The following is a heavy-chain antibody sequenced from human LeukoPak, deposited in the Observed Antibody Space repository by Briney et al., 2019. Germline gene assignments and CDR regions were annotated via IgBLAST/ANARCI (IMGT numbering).Heavy chain of an antibody. CDR2: INPSGGST. CDR1: GYTFTNYY. Sequence: GASVKVSCKASGYTFTNYYVHWVRQAPGQELEWMGVINPSGGSTNYAQRFQGRVTMTRDTSTSTVYMELSSLRSEDTAVYYCARDSTVTTFRGCVDPWGQGTLVTVSS. CDR3: ARDSTVTTFRGCVDP. V-gene: IGHV1-46*01. J-gene: IGHJ5*02. D-gene: IGHD4-17*01.